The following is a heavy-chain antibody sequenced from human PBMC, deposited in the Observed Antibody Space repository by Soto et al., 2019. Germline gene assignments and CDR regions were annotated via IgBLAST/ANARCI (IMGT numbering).Heavy chain of an antibody. CDR1: GVAFSTYG. J-gene: IGHJ4*02. V-gene: IGHV3-30*18. D-gene: IGHD3-10*01. CDR2: LSYDGHNE. Sequence: QVQLVESGGAVVQPGTSLRLSCAASGVAFSTYGVHWVRQAPGKGLEWVAILSYDGHNEYYTDSVKGRFTISRDTSRNTLYLQMDCLRADDTAMYYCAKDRGFGEYLFDSWGQGTLVTVSS. CDR3: AKDRGFGEYLFDS.